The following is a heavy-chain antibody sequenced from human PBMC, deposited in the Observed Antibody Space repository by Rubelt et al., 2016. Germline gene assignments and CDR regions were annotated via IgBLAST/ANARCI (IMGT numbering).Heavy chain of an antibody. CDR3: ARGPIFGVVINFDY. V-gene: IGHV4-34*01. CDR1: GGSFSGYY. CDR2: INHSGST. J-gene: IGHJ4*02. Sequence: QVQLQQWGAGLLKPSETLSLTCAVYGGSFSGYYWSWIRQPPGKGLEWIGEINHSGSTNYNPSPSSRVTITVEPSKNKVSLKLSAVTAADTAVYYCARGPIFGVVINFDYWGQGTLVTVSS. D-gene: IGHD3-3*01.